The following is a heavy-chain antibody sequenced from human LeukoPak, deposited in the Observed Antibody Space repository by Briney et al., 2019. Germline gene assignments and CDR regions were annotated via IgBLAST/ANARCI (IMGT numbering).Heavy chain of an antibody. J-gene: IGHJ4*02. Sequence: GASVKVSCKASGYTFSSYGITWVRQAPGQGLEWMGWISAYNGNTNYAQKLQGRVTMSTDTSTSTAYMELRSLRSDDTAVYYCARRVVVAATNDYWGQGTLVTVSS. V-gene: IGHV1-18*01. D-gene: IGHD2-15*01. CDR2: ISAYNGNT. CDR3: ARRVVVAATNDY. CDR1: GYTFSSYG.